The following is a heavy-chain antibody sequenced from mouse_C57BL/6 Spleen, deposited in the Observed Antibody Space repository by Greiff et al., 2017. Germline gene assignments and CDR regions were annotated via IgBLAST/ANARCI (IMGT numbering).Heavy chain of an antibody. CDR3: ARDRSLDY. V-gene: IGHV5-16*01. CDR2: INYDGSST. J-gene: IGHJ2*01. Sequence: DVKLVESEGGLVQPGSSMKLSCTASGFTFSDYYMAWVRQVPEKGLEWVANINYDGSSTYYLESLKSRFIISRDNAKNMLYLQMSSLKSEDTATYYCARDRSLDYWGQGTTLTVSS. CDR1: GFTFSDYY.